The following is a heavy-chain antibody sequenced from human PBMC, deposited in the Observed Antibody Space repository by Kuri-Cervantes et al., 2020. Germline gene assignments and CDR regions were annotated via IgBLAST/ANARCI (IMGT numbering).Heavy chain of an antibody. V-gene: IGHV3-30*18. D-gene: IGHD1-26*01. Sequence: GGSLRLSCAASGLTFTNYGMHWVRQAPGKGLEWVAIISFDGSNKYYADSVKGRFTISRDNSKNTLYLQMNSLIPEDTAVYFCAKSSGVGATGSFFFDYWGHGTLVTVSS. CDR3: AKSSGVGATGSFFFDY. CDR1: GLTFTNYG. CDR2: ISFDGSNK. J-gene: IGHJ4*01.